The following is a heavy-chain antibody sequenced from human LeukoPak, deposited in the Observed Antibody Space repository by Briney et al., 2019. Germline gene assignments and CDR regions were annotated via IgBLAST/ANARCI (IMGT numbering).Heavy chain of an antibody. CDR1: GFTSSSYG. D-gene: IGHD4-23*01. V-gene: IGHV3-30*03. J-gene: IGHJ4*02. CDR2: ISYDGSKK. CDR3: ASWSYGGNPARGY. Sequence: PGGSLRLSCAASGFTSSSYGMHWVRQAPGKGLEWVAVISYDGSKKYYADSVKGRFTISRDNPKNTLYLQMNSLRAEDTAVYYCASWSYGGNPARGYWGQGTLVTVSS.